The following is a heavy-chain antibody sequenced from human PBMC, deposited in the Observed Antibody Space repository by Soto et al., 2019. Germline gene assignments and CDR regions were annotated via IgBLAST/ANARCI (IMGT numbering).Heavy chain of an antibody. J-gene: IGHJ1*01. D-gene: IGHD4-17*01. CDR3: ARGGTTVTTSSF. V-gene: IGHV4-30-2*01. Sequence: SETLSLTCAVSGGSINSGGYSWSWNRQPPGKGLEWIGYIYHSGSTYYNTSLKSRVTISVDRSKNQFSLKLSSVTAADSAVYSCARGGTTVTTSSFWGQGTLVTVSS. CDR2: IYHSGST. CDR1: GGSINSGGYS.